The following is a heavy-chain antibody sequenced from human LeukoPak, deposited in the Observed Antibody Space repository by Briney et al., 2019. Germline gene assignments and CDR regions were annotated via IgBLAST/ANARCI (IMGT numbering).Heavy chain of an antibody. J-gene: IGHJ4*02. CDR3: ARGRGIVATTMGLIDY. CDR1: GGSISSGDYY. V-gene: IGHV4-30-4*08. CDR2: IYYSGST. Sequence: SETLSLTCTVSGGSISSGDYYWSWIRQPPGKGLEWIGYIYYSGSTYYNPSLKSRVTISVDTSKNQFSLKLSSVTAADTAVYYCARGRGIVATTMGLIDYWGQGTLVTVSS. D-gene: IGHD5-12*01.